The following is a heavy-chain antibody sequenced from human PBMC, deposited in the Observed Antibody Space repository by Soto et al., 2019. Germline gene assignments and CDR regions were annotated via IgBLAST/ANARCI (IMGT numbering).Heavy chain of an antibody. CDR1: GDSISSVDYF. CDR3: ARGRYCLTGRCFPNWFDS. D-gene: IGHD2-15*01. J-gene: IGHJ5*01. Sequence: SETLSLTCSVSGDSISSVDYFWAWIRQPPGQALEYIGYIYKSATTYYNPSFESRVAISLDTSKSQFSLNVTSVTAADTAVYFCARGRYCLTGRCFPNWFDSWGQGTLVTVPQ. V-gene: IGHV4-30-4*01. CDR2: IYKSATT.